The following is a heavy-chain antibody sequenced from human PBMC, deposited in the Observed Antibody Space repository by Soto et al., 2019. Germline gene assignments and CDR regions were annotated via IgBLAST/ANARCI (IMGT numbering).Heavy chain of an antibody. V-gene: IGHV3-23*01. Sequence: GGSLRLSCEVSGFTFSIYAMTWVRQAPGGGLEWVSSISGSGGTTYYADSVRGRFTISRDNSQNTLYLQMHSLRAEDTAVYYCAKDLLMITFGGVIAHFDYWGQGALVTVSS. D-gene: IGHD3-16*02. CDR3: AKDLLMITFGGVIAHFDY. J-gene: IGHJ4*02. CDR1: GFTFSIYA. CDR2: ISGSGGTT.